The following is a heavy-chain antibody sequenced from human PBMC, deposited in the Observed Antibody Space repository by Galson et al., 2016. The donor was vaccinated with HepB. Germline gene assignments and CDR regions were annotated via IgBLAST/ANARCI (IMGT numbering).Heavy chain of an antibody. Sequence: SETLSLTCAVYGGSFSAYYWNWIRQTPGKGLECIGEITHSGSTQYNPSLRSRVTISVDTSKNQFSLNLSSVTAADTAVYYCARSRAFDIWGQGTMVTVSS. D-gene: IGHD6-13*01. V-gene: IGHV4-34*01. CDR2: ITHSGST. J-gene: IGHJ3*02. CDR1: GGSFSAYY. CDR3: ARSRAFDI.